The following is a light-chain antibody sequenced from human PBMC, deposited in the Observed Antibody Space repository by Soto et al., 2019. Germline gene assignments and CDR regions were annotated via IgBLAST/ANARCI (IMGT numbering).Light chain of an antibody. Sequence: QSALTQPPSASGSPGQSVTISCTGTNSDVGGYNYVAWYQQHPGKAPKLMIYEVSKRPSGVPDRFSGSKSGNTASLSVSGLQAEDEADYYCSSYAGSSTFVFGGGTKVTVL. CDR3: SSYAGSSTFV. V-gene: IGLV2-8*01. CDR2: EVS. CDR1: NSDVGGYNY. J-gene: IGLJ3*02.